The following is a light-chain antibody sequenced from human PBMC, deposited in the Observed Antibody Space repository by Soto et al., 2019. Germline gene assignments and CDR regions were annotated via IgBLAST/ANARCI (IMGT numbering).Light chain of an antibody. CDR3: QQSYSTPVT. J-gene: IGKJ2*01. Sequence: DIPMTQSPSSLSASVGDRVTITCRASQTISTYLNWYQQRPGKAPKLLIYATSSLQGGVPSRFSGRGSGTDFTLTISSLQPEDFATYYCQQSYSTPVTFGQGTKLEIK. V-gene: IGKV1-39*01. CDR2: ATS. CDR1: QTISTY.